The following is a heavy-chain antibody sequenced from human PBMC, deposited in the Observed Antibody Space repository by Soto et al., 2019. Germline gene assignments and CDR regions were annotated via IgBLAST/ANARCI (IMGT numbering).Heavy chain of an antibody. CDR1: GFTFSSYA. D-gene: IGHD6-13*01. V-gene: IGHV3-21*01. CDR2: ISGNSAYI. CDR3: TRDASRDSSARGWFDP. J-gene: IGHJ5*02. Sequence: GVLRLSCAASGFTFSSYAMSWVRQAPGKGLEWVSAISGNSAYIYYTDALRGRFTISRDNAKNSLHLQMNSLRAEDTAVYYCTRDASRDSSARGWFDPWGPGTLVTVSS.